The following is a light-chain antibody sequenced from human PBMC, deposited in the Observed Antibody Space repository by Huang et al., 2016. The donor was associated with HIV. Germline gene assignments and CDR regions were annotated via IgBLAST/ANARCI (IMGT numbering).Light chain of an antibody. CDR1: QGISNS. V-gene: IGKV1-NL1*01. CDR2: STS. CDR3: QQYYITPQT. Sequence: DIQMTQSPSSLSASVGDRVTITCRASQGISNSLAWYQQKPGKAPKLLLYSTSTLESGVPSRFSGSGSGMDYTLTISSLQPEDFATYYCQQYYITPQTFGQGTKLEIK. J-gene: IGKJ2*01.